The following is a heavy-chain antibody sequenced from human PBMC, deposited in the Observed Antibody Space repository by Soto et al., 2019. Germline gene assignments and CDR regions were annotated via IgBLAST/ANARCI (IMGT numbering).Heavy chain of an antibody. V-gene: IGHV3-48*01. J-gene: IGHJ5*02. D-gene: IGHD4-17*01. CDR1: GFTFSSYS. Sequence: EVQLVESGGGLVQPGGSLRLSCAASGFTFSSYSMNWVRQAPGKGLEWVSYISSSSSTIYYADSVKGRFTISRDNAKNSLYLQMNSLRAEDTAVYYCARALYGDYAPWGQGTLVTVSS. CDR3: ARALYGDYAP. CDR2: ISSSSSTI.